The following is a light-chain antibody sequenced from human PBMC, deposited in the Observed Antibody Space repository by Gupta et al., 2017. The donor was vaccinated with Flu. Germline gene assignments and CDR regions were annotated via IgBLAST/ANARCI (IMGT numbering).Light chain of an antibody. CDR1: SSNIGSNN. CDR2: ENN. V-gene: IGLV1-51*02. CDR3: GTWDSSLSVWV. J-gene: IGLJ3*02. Sequence: QSVLTQPRPVSAPSGQKVTISCSGSSSNIGSNNVSWYQQLPATAPKLLIYENNKRPSGIPDRCSAAKSGTSATPGTTGLQTGDEADDYCGTWDSSLSVWVFGGGTKLTVL.